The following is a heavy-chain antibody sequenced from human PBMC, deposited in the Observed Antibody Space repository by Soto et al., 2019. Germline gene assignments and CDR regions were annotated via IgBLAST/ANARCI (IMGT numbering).Heavy chain of an antibody. V-gene: IGHV4-59*01. CDR1: GGSISSYS. CDR2: MYNTGST. Sequence: QVRLQESGPGLVKPSETLSLTCTVSGGSISSYSWIWIRQPPGKGLEWIGYMYNTGSTIYTPSLTSRVTISVDTWKNQCSLKLNSVPAADTAVYYCARDLWGYCGADCYPLDVWGQGTTVTVSS. CDR3: ARDLWGYCGADCYPLDV. J-gene: IGHJ6*02. D-gene: IGHD2-21*02.